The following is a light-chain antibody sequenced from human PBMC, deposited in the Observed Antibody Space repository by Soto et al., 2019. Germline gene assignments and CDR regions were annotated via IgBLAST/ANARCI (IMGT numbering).Light chain of an antibody. CDR3: QQYNDYSPRT. CDR1: QSISSW. J-gene: IGKJ1*01. CDR2: KAS. Sequence: DIQMTQSPSTLSASVGDRVTITCRASQSISSWLAWYQQKPGKAPKLLIYKASNLESGVPSRFSGSQSGTEFTLTISSLQPDDVATYFCQQYNDYSPRTFGQGTKVDIK. V-gene: IGKV1-5*03.